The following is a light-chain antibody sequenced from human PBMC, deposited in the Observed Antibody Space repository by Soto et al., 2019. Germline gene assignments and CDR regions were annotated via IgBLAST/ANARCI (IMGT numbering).Light chain of an antibody. CDR2: GAS. Sequence: AIQMTQTPSSLSASVGDRVTITCRASQGIRSDLGWYQQKPGIAPKLLIYGASTLQSGVPSRFSGSGSGTDFTLTISSLQPEDFATYYCLQDYNYPHTFGQGTKLEIK. CDR3: LQDYNYPHT. J-gene: IGKJ2*01. V-gene: IGKV1-6*01. CDR1: QGIRSD.